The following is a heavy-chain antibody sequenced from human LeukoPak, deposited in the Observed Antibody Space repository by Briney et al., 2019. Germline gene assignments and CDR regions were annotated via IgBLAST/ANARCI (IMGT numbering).Heavy chain of an antibody. D-gene: IGHD3-9*01. J-gene: IGHJ4*02. CDR1: GFTFSSYS. V-gene: IGHV3-21*01. CDR2: ISSSSSYI. Sequence: GGSLRLSCAASGFTFSSYSMNWVRQAPGKGLEWVSSISSSSSYIYYADSVKGRFTISRDNAKNSLYLQMNSLRAEDTAVYYCAKDTDLRDNYFDYWGQGTLVTVSS. CDR3: AKDTDLRDNYFDY.